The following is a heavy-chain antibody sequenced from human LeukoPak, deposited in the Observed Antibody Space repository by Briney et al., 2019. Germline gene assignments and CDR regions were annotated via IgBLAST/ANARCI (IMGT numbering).Heavy chain of an antibody. V-gene: IGHV4-31*03. D-gene: IGHD5-18*01. CDR2: IYYSGST. Sequence: SQTLSLTCTVSGDSISSGGYYWTWIRQHPGKGLEWIGYIYYSGSTYYNPSLKSRVTISVDTSKYQFSLKLNSATAADTAVYYCARGGYNYGYAQDWFDSWGQGTLVTVSS. CDR1: GDSISSGGYY. CDR3: ARGGYNYGYAQDWFDS. J-gene: IGHJ5*01.